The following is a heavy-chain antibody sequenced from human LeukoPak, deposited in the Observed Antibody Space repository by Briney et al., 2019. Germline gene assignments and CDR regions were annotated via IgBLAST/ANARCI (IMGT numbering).Heavy chain of an antibody. CDR1: GGSISSYY. J-gene: IGHJ4*02. CDR3: ARGFDSPHY. Sequence: PSETLSLTCTVSGGSISSYYWSWIRQPPGKGLEWIGYIYYSGRTYYNPSLKRRITISVDTSKNQFSLKLSSVTAADTAVYYCARGFDSPHYWGQGTLASVSS. V-gene: IGHV4-59*01. CDR2: IYYSGRT. D-gene: IGHD4-11*01.